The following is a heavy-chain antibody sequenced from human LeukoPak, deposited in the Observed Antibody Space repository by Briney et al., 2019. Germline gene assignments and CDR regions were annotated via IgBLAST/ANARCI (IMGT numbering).Heavy chain of an antibody. CDR1: GDSISSYY. J-gene: IGHJ2*01. CDR3: ARHEGGYTWYLGL. D-gene: IGHD5-12*01. CDR2: IYYSGST. Sequence: ASETLSLTCTVSGDSISSYYWSWIRQPPGKGLEWIGYIYYSGSTNYNPSLKSRVTISVDTSKNQFSLKLSSVTAADTAVYYCARHEGGYTWYLGLWGRGTLVTVSS. V-gene: IGHV4-59*08.